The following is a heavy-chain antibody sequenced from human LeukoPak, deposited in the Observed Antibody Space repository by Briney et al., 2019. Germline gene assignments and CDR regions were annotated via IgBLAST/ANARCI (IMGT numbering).Heavy chain of an antibody. CDR3: ARELLLPGRSMID. CDR2: IYPGDSDT. V-gene: IGHV5-51*01. J-gene: IGHJ4*02. D-gene: IGHD3-22*01. Sequence: GESLKISCNGSGYSFTSYWIGWVRQMPGKGLEWMGVIYPGDSDTRYSPSFQGQVTISADKSISTAYLQWSSLKASDTAMYYCARELLLPGRSMIDWGQGTLVTVSS. CDR1: GYSFTSYW.